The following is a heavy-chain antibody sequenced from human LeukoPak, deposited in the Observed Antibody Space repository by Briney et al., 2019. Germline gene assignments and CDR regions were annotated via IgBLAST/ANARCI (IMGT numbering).Heavy chain of an antibody. CDR2: IYPGDSET. J-gene: IGHJ5*02. D-gene: IGHD2-2*01. Sequence: GESLKISCKGSGYSFTSYWIAWVRQMPGKGLEWMGIIYPGDSETRYSPSFQGQVTISADKSISTAYLQWSSLKASDTAMYYCAKAKHRYCSSTSCFVFDPWGQGTLVTVSS. CDR3: AKAKHRYCSSTSCFVFDP. CDR1: GYSFTSYW. V-gene: IGHV5-51*01.